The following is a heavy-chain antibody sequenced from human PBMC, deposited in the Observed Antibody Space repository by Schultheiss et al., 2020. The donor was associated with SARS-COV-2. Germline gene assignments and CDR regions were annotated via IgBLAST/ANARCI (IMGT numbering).Heavy chain of an antibody. D-gene: IGHD6-13*01. CDR3: ARSKQQLGYWYFDL. Sequence: SETLSLTCTVSGGSISSYYWSWIRQPPGKGLEWIGEINQSGSTNYNPSLKRRVTISVDTSKNQFSLKLSSVTAADTAVYYCARSKQQLGYWYFDLWGRGTLVTVSS. V-gene: IGHV4-59*08. J-gene: IGHJ2*01. CDR2: INQSGST. CDR1: GGSISSYY.